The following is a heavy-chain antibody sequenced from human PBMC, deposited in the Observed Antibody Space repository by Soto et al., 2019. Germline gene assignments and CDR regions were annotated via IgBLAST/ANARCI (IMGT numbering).Heavy chain of an antibody. Sequence: SETLSLTCTVSGGSISSGDYYWSWIRQPPGQGVEWIGYIYHSGRTNYNPSLRSRVTISVDTSKTQFSLKLSSVTAADTAVYFCARNKHNHSWGRDWFDPWGQGTLVTVSS. CDR2: IYHSGRT. CDR1: GGSISSGDYY. V-gene: IGHV4-61*08. J-gene: IGHJ5*02. D-gene: IGHD3-16*01. CDR3: ARNKHNHSWGRDWFDP.